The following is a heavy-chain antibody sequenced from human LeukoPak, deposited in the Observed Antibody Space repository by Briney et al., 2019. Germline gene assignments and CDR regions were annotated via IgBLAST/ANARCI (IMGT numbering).Heavy chain of an antibody. Sequence: GGSLRLSCSASGFTFSRYAMHWVRQAPGKGLEYVSAISSNGGSTYYADSVKGRFTISRDNSKNTLYLQMSSLRAEDTAVYYCVKDQYCGGDCYSDYWGQGTLVTVSS. D-gene: IGHD2-21*02. CDR3: VKDQYCGGDCYSDY. CDR1: GFTFSRYA. V-gene: IGHV3-64D*09. J-gene: IGHJ4*02. CDR2: ISSNGGST.